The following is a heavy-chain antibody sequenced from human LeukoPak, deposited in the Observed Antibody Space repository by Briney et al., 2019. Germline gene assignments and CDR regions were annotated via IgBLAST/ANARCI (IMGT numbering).Heavy chain of an antibody. CDR2: ISSSSRYI. Sequence: PGGSLRLSCAASGFTFSSYSMNWVRQAPGKGLEWVSCISSSSRYIYYADSVKGRFTISRDNAKNSLNLQMNSLRAEDTAVYYCARILDSAWGELGYWGQGTLVTVSS. J-gene: IGHJ4*02. D-gene: IGHD6-19*01. V-gene: IGHV3-21*01. CDR3: ARILDSAWGELGY. CDR1: GFTFSSYS.